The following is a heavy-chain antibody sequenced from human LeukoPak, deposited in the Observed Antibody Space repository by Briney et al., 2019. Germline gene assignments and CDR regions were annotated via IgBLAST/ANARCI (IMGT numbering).Heavy chain of an antibody. Sequence: SETLSLTCTVSGGSISSYYWSWIRQPPGKGLEWIRYIYYSGSTNYNPSLKSRVTISVDTSKNQFSLKLSSVTAADTAVYYCARQTGTTVTPNWFDPWGQGTLVTVSS. CDR1: GGSISSYY. D-gene: IGHD4-17*01. CDR2: IYYSGST. CDR3: ARQTGTTVTPNWFDP. V-gene: IGHV4-59*08. J-gene: IGHJ5*02.